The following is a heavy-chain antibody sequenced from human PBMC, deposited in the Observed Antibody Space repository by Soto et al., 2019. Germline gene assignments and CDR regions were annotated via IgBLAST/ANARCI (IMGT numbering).Heavy chain of an antibody. CDR1: GGSISSYY. J-gene: IGHJ4*02. Sequence: SETLSLTCTVSGGSISSYYWSWIRQPPGKGLEWIGYIYYSGSTSYNPSLKSRVAISVDTSKNQFSLKLSSVTAADTAVYYCARVPVGGYYHGYFDYWGKGTLVPVAS. V-gene: IGHV4-59*01. D-gene: IGHD2-21*02. CDR2: IYYSGST. CDR3: ARVPVGGYYHGYFDY.